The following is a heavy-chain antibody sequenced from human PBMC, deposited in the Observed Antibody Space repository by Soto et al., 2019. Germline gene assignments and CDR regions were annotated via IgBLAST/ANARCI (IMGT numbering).Heavy chain of an antibody. CDR1: AFTFSTYG. J-gene: IGHJ4*02. CDR3: AKARSKAGDGYNHY. V-gene: IGHV3-30*18. Sequence: RLSCAASAFTFSTYGMHWVRQAPGKGLEWVAVISYDGSNKYYADSVKGRFTISRDNSKNTLFLQMSSLRAEDTAVYYCAKARSKAGDGYNHYWGQGTRVTVSS. CDR2: ISYDGSNK. D-gene: IGHD5-12*01.